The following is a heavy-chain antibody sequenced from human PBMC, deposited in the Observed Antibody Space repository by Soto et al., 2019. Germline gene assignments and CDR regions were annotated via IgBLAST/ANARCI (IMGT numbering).Heavy chain of an antibody. Sequence: QVQLVQSGAEVKKPGSSVKGSCKASGGTFSSYTISWVRQAPGQGLEWMGRIIPILGIANYAQKFQGRVTITADKSTSTAYMSLSSLRSEDTAVYYCAREDGNCYDSSGYTLSAFDIWGQGTMVTVSS. J-gene: IGHJ3*02. D-gene: IGHD3-22*01. CDR1: GGTFSSYT. CDR2: IIPILGIA. V-gene: IGHV1-69*08. CDR3: AREDGNCYDSSGYTLSAFDI.